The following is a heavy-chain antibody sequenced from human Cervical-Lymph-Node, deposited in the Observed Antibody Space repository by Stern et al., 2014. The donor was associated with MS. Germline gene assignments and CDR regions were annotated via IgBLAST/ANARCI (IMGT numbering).Heavy chain of an antibody. CDR2: ISSSSSTI. CDR1: GFTPNPYS. D-gene: IGHD2-15*01. Sequence: VQLMQSGGGLVQPGGSLRLSCAVSGFTPNPYSLNWVRQAPGKGLEWVSYISSSSSTIHYADSVKGRFTISRDNAKNSLYLQMNSLRAEDTAVYYCARDSGSGMLYYFDFWGQGSLVAVSS. CDR3: ARDSGSGMLYYFDF. V-gene: IGHV3-48*01. J-gene: IGHJ4*02.